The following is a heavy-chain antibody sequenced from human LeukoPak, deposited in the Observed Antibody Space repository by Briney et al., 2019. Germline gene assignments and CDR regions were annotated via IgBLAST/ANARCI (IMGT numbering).Heavy chain of an antibody. Sequence: GESLKISCKGSGYSFISYWISWVRQMPGKGLEWMGRIDPSDSYTNYSPSFQGRVTISVDKSIGTAFLQWSSLKASDTAMYFCARMSGSAWYFDYWGQGTLVTVSS. V-gene: IGHV5-10-1*01. CDR2: IDPSDSYT. CDR1: GYSFISYW. D-gene: IGHD6-19*01. J-gene: IGHJ4*02. CDR3: ARMSGSAWYFDY.